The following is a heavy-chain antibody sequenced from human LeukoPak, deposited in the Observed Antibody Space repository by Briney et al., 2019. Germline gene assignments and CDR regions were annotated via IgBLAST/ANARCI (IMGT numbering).Heavy chain of an antibody. CDR1: GFTFSTFN. CDR3: AKGSGINHYHWIDP. D-gene: IGHD1-14*01. V-gene: IGHV3-23*01. CDR2: ISGGGGST. J-gene: IGHJ5*02. Sequence: GGSLRLSCAASGFTFSTFNMNWVRQAPGKGLEWVSGISGGGGSTYYADSVKGRFTISRDKSKNTLYLQMDSLRAEDTALYYCAKGSGINHYHWIDPWGQGTLVTVSS.